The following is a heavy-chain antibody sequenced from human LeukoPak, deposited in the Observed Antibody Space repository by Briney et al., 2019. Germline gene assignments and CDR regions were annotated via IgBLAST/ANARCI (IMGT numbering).Heavy chain of an antibody. V-gene: IGHV3-13*01. Sequence: GGSLRLSCSASGFTFSNYDMHWIRQAPGKGLEWVSAIGTAGDTYYPGSVKGRFTISRENAKNSLYLQMNSLRAEDTAVYYCARERIGYYTDTGFDYWGQGTLVTVSS. J-gene: IGHJ4*02. CDR2: IGTAGDT. D-gene: IGHD3-3*01. CDR1: GFTFSNYD. CDR3: ARERIGYYTDTGFDY.